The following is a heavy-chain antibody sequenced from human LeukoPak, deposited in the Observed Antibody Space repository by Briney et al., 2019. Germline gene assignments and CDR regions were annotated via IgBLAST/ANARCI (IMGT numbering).Heavy chain of an antibody. CDR1: GFTFSNAW. CDR3: ARGRTSLLLQIYDY. CDR2: INHSGST. V-gene: IGHV4-34*01. J-gene: IGHJ4*02. Sequence: GSLRLSCAASGFTFSNAWMSWVRQAPGKGLEWIGEINHSGSTNYNPSLKSRVTISVDTSKNQFSLKLSSVTAADTAVYYCARGRTSLLLQIYDYWGQGTLVTVSS. D-gene: IGHD3-22*01.